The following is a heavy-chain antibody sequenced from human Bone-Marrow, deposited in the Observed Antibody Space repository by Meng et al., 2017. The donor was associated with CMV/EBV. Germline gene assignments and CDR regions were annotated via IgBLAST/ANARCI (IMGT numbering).Heavy chain of an antibody. CDR3: ARGGWDSGSYQVGTPGFDP. CDR1: GGTFSSYA. Sequence: SVKVSCKASGGTFSSYAISWVRQAPGQGLEWMGGIIPIFGTANYAQKFQGRVTITTDESTSTAYMELSSLRSEDTAVYYCARGGWDSGSYQVGTPGFDPWGQGTLVTVSS. D-gene: IGHD1-26*01. J-gene: IGHJ5*02. V-gene: IGHV1-69*05. CDR2: IIPIFGTA.